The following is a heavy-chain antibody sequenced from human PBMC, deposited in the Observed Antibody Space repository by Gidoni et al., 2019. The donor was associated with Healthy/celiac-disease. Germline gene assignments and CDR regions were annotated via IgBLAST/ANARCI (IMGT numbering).Heavy chain of an antibody. V-gene: IGHV1-18*01. CDR3: AREYCSGGSCYGLDWFDP. Sequence: SWVRQAPGQGLEWMGWISAYNGNTNYAQKLQGRVTMTTDTSTSTAYMELRSLRSDDTAVYYCAREYCSGGSCYGLDWFDPWGQGTLVTVSS. D-gene: IGHD2-15*01. J-gene: IGHJ5*02. CDR2: ISAYNGNT.